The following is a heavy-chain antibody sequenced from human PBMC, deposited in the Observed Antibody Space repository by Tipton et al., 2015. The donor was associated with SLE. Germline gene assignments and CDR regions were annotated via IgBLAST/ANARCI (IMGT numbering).Heavy chain of an antibody. V-gene: IGHV4-39*07. CDR1: GGSISSSSYF. D-gene: IGHD3-22*01. J-gene: IGHJ4*02. CDR2: IYYSGNT. Sequence: TLSLTCTVSGGSISSSSYFWGWIRQPPGKGLEWIGSIYYSGNTYYNPSLKSRVTISVDTSKNQFSLKLSSVTAADTAVYYCARAPRRYDSSGYYFLLGPPPDYFNYWGQGTLVTVSS. CDR3: ARAPRRYDSSGYYFLLGPPPDYFNY.